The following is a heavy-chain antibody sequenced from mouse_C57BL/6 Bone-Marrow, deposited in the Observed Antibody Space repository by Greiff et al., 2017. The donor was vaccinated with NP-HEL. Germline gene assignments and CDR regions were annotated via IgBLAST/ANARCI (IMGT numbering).Heavy chain of an antibody. CDR3: ARGGLRYFDV. Sequence: QVHVKQPGAELVMPGASVKLSCKASGYTFTSYWMHWVKQRPGQGLEWIGEIVPSDSYTNYNQKFKGKSTLTVDTSSSTAYMQRSSLISEDSAVYYCARGGLRYFDVWGTGTTVTVSS. D-gene: IGHD3-1*01. V-gene: IGHV1-69*01. J-gene: IGHJ1*03. CDR2: IVPSDSYT. CDR1: GYTFTSYW.